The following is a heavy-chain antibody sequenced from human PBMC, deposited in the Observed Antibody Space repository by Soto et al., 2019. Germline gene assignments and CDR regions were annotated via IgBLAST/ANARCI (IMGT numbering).Heavy chain of an antibody. CDR3: ARGTSGYEYGLFDF. CDR2: ISADNDNT. CDR1: GYTFTKYG. Sequence: VQLVQSGGEVRKPGASVTVSCRASGYTFTKYGISWVRQAPGQGLEWMGWISADNDNTNYAQNLQGRVTMTTDTSTSTAYMQLRSLRSDDTAVYFCARGTSGYEYGLFDFWGQGTLVTVS. D-gene: IGHD5-12*01. V-gene: IGHV1-18*01. J-gene: IGHJ4*02.